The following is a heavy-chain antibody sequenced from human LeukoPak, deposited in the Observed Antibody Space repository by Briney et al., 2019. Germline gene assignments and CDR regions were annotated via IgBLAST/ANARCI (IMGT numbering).Heavy chain of an antibody. CDR3: AREEDYYGSKGYFDY. CDR1: GFTFSSYS. V-gene: IGHV3-48*02. Sequence: GGSLRLSCAASGFTFSSYSMNWVRQAPGKGLEWVSYISSSSSTIYYADSVKGRFTISRDNAKNSLYLQMNSLRDEDTAVYYCAREEDYYGSKGYFDYWGQGTLVTVSS. D-gene: IGHD3-10*01. J-gene: IGHJ4*02. CDR2: ISSSSSTI.